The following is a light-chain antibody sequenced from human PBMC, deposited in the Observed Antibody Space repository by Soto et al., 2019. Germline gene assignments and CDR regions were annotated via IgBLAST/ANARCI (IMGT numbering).Light chain of an antibody. Sequence: IQMTQSPSTLSASVGDRVTITCRASQSIRSWLAWFQQKPGKAPKLLIYDASSLENGVPSRFSGSGSGTELSLKISSQQPHDFASYYCQRYNGHFGGGTEV. CDR2: DAS. J-gene: IGKJ4*01. V-gene: IGKV1-5*01. CDR3: QRYNGH. CDR1: QSIRSW.